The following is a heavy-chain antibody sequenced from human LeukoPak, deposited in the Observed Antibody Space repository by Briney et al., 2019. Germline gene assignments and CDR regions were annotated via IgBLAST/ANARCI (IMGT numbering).Heavy chain of an antibody. J-gene: IGHJ6*02. D-gene: IGHD6-19*01. CDR3: AREDSSGWYSAGRSYGMDV. CDR1: GDSVSSNNGS. Sequence: SQTLSLTCAISGDSVSSNNGSWNWTRQSPSRGLEWLGRTYYRSKWYNDYAVSVKSRITINPDTSKNQFSLPLNSVNPEDTAVYYCAREDSSGWYSAGRSYGMDVLGQGTTVTVSS. CDR2: TYYRSKWYN. V-gene: IGHV6-1*01.